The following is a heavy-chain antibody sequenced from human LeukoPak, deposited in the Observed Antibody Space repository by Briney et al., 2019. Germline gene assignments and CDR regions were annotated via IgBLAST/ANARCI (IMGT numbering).Heavy chain of an antibody. J-gene: IGHJ4*02. CDR2: ISGSDGST. D-gene: IGHD2-15*01. CDR1: GFTFSSYA. CDR3: AKDHQGVADYFDY. Sequence: GGSLRLSCAASGFTFSSYAMTWVRLAPGKGLEWFSAISGSDGSTYYADSVKGRFTISRDNSKNTLYLQMNSLRAEDTAVYYCAKDHQGVADYFDYWGQGTLVTVSS. V-gene: IGHV3-23*01.